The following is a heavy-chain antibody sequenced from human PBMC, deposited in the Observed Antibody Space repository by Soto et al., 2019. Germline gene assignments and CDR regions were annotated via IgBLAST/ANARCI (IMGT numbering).Heavy chain of an antibody. CDR2: IIPIFGTA. J-gene: IGHJ6*02. CDR3: ARALDIVVVPAAPNYCYYYGMDV. Sequence: QVQLVQSGAEVKKPGSSVKVSCKASGGTFSSYAISWVRQAPGQGLEWMGGIIPIFGTANYAQKFQGRVTITADESTSTAYMELSSLRSEDTAVYYCARALDIVVVPAAPNYCYYYGMDVWGQGTTVTVSS. CDR1: GGTFSSYA. D-gene: IGHD2-2*03. V-gene: IGHV1-69*01.